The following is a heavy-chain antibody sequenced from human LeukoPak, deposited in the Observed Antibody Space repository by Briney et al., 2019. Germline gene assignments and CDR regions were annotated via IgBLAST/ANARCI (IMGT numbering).Heavy chain of an antibody. Sequence: GGSLRLSCAASGFTFDDYAMHWVRQAPGKGLEWVSGISWISGSIGYADSVKGRFTISRDNAKNSLYLQMNSLRAEDTALYYCAGGGDGMDVWGQGTTVTVSS. V-gene: IGHV3-9*01. CDR1: GFTFDDYA. D-gene: IGHD2-15*01. J-gene: IGHJ6*02. CDR3: AGGGDGMDV. CDR2: ISWISGSI.